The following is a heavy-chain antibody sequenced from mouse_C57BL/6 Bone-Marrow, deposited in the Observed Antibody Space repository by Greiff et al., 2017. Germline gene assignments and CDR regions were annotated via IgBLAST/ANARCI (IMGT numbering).Heavy chain of an antibody. CDR1: GFTFSDYG. CDR2: ISSGSSTI. D-gene: IGHD6-2*01. V-gene: IGHV5-17*01. CDR3: ARSLAWFAY. Sequence: EVKLMESGGGLVKPGGSLKLSCAASGFTFSDYGMHWVRQAPEKGLEWVAYISSGSSTIYYADTVKGRFTISRDNAKNTLFLQMTSLRSEDTAMXYCARSLAWFAYWGQGTLVTVSA. J-gene: IGHJ3*01.